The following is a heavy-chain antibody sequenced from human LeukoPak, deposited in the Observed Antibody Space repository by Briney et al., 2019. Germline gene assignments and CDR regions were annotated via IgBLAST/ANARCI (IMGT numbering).Heavy chain of an antibody. D-gene: IGHD2-2*01. Sequence: ASVKVSCKASGYTFTSYGISWVRQAPGQGVEWMGWISAYNGNTNYAQKLQGRVTMTTDTSTSRAYLELRSPRSDDRAVYCCARDIYTVASASCFFDYWGQGTLVTVSS. J-gene: IGHJ4*02. CDR1: GYTFTSYG. V-gene: IGHV1-18*01. CDR3: ARDIYTVASASCFFDY. CDR2: ISAYNGNT.